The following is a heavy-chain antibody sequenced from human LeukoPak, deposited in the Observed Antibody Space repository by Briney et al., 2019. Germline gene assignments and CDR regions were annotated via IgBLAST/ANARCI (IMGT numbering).Heavy chain of an antibody. CDR3: ARETTGNWFDP. D-gene: IGHD1-1*01. J-gene: IGHJ5*02. CDR1: GGSISSYY. V-gene: IGHV4-59*01. CDR2: IYYSGST. Sequence: SETLSLTCTVSGGSISSYYWSWIRQPPGKGLEGIGYIYYSGSTNYNPSLKSRVTISVDTSKNQFSLKLSSVTAADTAVYYCARETTGNWFDPWGQGTLVTVSS.